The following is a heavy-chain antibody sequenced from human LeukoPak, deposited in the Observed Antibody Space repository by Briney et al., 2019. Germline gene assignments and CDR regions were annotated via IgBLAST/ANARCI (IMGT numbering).Heavy chain of an antibody. CDR1: GYSISSGYY. Sequence: SETLSLTCTVSGYSISSGYYWGWIRQPPGKGLEWIGSIYHSGSTYYNPSLKSRVTISVDTSKNQFSLKLSSVTAADTAVYYCATEGYYDSSGYYTDYWGQGTLVTVSS. CDR3: ATEGYYDSSGYYTDY. V-gene: IGHV4-38-2*02. D-gene: IGHD3-22*01. CDR2: IYHSGST. J-gene: IGHJ4*02.